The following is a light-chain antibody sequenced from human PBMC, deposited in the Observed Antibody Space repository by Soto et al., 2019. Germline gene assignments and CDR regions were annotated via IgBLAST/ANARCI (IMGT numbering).Light chain of an antibody. Sequence: QHVLTQSSSASASLGSSVKLTCILSSGHSKYLIAWHQQQPGKAPRYLMELDGSGICNKGSEVPERFSGSSSEAARYLTSSNFHFEDEADYACETWDNSTWVFGGGTKLPVL. CDR2: LDGSGIC. CDR3: ETWDNSTWV. J-gene: IGLJ3*02. V-gene: IGLV4-60*02. CDR1: SGHSKYL.